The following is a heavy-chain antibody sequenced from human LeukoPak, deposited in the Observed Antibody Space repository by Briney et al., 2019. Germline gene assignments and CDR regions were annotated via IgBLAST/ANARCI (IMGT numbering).Heavy chain of an antibody. Sequence: SETPSLTCTVSGASISSGSYHWSWIRQPAGKGLEWIGRFTTGGSTKYNPSLKSRATISLDNSNNQFSLKLSSVTAADTALYYCAGDPVDGYAFFDYWGQGNLVTVSS. CDR2: FTTGGST. CDR1: GASISSGSYH. D-gene: IGHD5-12*01. V-gene: IGHV4-61*02. CDR3: AGDPVDGYAFFDY. J-gene: IGHJ4*02.